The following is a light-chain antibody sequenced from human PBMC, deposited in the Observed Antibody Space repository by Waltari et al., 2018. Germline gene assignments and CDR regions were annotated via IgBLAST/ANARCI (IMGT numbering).Light chain of an antibody. CDR2: DVS. J-gene: IGLJ2*01. Sequence: QSALTQPASVSGSPGQSITISCTGTSSDVGYNYVSWYQQFPGKAPKLVIYDVSHRPSGVSNRFPASKSGNTASLTISGLQAEDEADYLCSSYITSSTLFGGGTKLTVL. CDR1: SSDVGYNY. V-gene: IGLV2-14*01. CDR3: SSYITSSTL.